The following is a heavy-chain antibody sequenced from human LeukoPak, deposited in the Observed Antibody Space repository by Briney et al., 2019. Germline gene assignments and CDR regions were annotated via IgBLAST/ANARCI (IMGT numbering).Heavy chain of an antibody. CDR2: ISSSSSYI. CDR1: GFTFSSYS. Sequence: GGSLRLSCAASGFTFSSYSMSWVRQAPGKGLEWVSSISSSSSYIYYADSVKGRFTISRDNAKNSLYLQTNSLRAEDTAVYYCAREWTAMVMDYWGQGTLVTVSS. J-gene: IGHJ4*02. CDR3: AREWTAMVMDY. D-gene: IGHD5-18*01. V-gene: IGHV3-21*01.